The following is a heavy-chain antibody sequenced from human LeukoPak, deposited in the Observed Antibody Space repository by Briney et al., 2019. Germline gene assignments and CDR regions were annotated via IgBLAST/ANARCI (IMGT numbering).Heavy chain of an antibody. Sequence: GGSLRLSCAASGFTFSSYSINWVRQAPGKGLEWVSSISSSSSYIYYADSVKGRFTISRDNAKNSLYLQMNSLRAEDTAVYYCARDGPLGLDYWGQGTLVTVSS. CDR3: ARDGPLGLDY. J-gene: IGHJ4*02. V-gene: IGHV3-21*01. CDR1: GFTFSSYS. CDR2: ISSSSSYI. D-gene: IGHD7-27*01.